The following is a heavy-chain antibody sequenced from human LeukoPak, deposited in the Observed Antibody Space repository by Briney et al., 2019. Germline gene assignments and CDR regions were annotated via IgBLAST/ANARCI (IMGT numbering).Heavy chain of an antibody. J-gene: IGHJ3*02. D-gene: IGHD2-15*01. V-gene: IGHV1-69*05. CDR3: ARSETQDIVVVVDAFDI. Sequence: SVKASCKASGGTFSSYAISWVRQAPGQGLEWMGGIIPIFGTANYAQKFQGRVTITTDESTSTAYMELSSLRSEDTAVYYCARSETQDIVVVVDAFDIWGQGTMVTVSS. CDR2: IIPIFGTA. CDR1: GGTFSSYA.